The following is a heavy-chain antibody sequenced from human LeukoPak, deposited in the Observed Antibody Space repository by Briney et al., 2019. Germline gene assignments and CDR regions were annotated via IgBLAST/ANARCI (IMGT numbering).Heavy chain of an antibody. V-gene: IGHV5-51*01. J-gene: IGHJ4*02. CDR3: ARQGFTSSWSD. Sequence: GESLKISCKGSGYSFTSDWIAWVRQMPGKGLEWMGIIYPGDSDTRYSPSFQGQVTISADKSISTAYLQWSSLKAWDTAVYYCARQGFTSSWSDWGQGTLVTVSS. CDR1: GYSFTSDW. CDR2: IYPGDSDT. D-gene: IGHD6-13*01.